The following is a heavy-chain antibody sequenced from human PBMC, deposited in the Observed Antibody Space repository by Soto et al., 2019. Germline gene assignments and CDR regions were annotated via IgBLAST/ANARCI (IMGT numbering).Heavy chain of an antibody. CDR1: GGSFSGYY. J-gene: IGHJ4*02. V-gene: IGHV4-34*01. CDR2: INHSGST. D-gene: IGHD5-12*01. Sequence: PSETLSLTCAVYGGSFSGYYWSWIRQPPGKGLEWIGEINHSGSTNYNPSLKSRVTISVDTSKNQFSLKLSSVTAADTAVYYCARGYSGYDLFDYWGQGTLVTVS. CDR3: ARGYSGYDLFDY.